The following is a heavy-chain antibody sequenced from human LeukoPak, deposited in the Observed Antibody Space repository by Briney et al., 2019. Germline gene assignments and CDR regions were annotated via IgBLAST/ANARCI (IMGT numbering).Heavy chain of an antibody. CDR3: ATDFDYGDYVEDY. D-gene: IGHD4-17*01. J-gene: IGHJ4*02. Sequence: GGSLRLSCAASGFTFSSYAMHWVRQAPGKGLEWVAVISYDGSNKYYADSVKGRFTISRDNSKNTLYLQMNSLRAEDTAVYYCATDFDYGDYVEDYWGQGTLVTVSS. V-gene: IGHV3-30*04. CDR2: ISYDGSNK. CDR1: GFTFSSYA.